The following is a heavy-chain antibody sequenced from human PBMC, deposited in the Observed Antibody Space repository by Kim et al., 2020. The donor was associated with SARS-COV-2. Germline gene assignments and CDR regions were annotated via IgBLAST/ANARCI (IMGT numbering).Heavy chain of an antibody. V-gene: IGHV4-39*01. D-gene: IGHD4-17*01. CDR3: ARITATVTTDFDY. Sequence: PSLKSRVPISVDTSKNQFSLKLSSVTAADTAVYYCARITATVTTDFDYWGQGILVTVSS. J-gene: IGHJ4*02.